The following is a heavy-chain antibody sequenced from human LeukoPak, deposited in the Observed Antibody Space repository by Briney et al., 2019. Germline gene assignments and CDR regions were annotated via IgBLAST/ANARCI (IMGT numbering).Heavy chain of an antibody. CDR2: IYTSGST. J-gene: IGHJ3*02. D-gene: IGHD3-22*01. Sequence: PSGTLSLTYTVSGGSISSYYWSWIRQPAGKGLEWIGRIYTSGSTNYNPSLKSRVTMSVDTSKNQFFLKLSSVTAADTAVYYCARDRITMIVVGEENAFDIWGQGTMVTVSS. CDR3: ARDRITMIVVGEENAFDI. V-gene: IGHV4-4*07. CDR1: GGSISSYY.